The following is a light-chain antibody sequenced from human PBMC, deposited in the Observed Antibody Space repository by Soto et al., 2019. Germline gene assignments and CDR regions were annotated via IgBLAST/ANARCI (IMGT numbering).Light chain of an antibody. CDR2: DAS. V-gene: IGKV1-5*01. CDR1: QTINSW. Sequence: DIQMTQSPSTLSASVGDRVTITCRASQTINSWLAWYQQKPGKAPRLLIYDASSLESGVPSRFSGSGSGTEFTLTISSLQPDDFATYYSQQYSSYWTFGQGTKVDIK. J-gene: IGKJ1*01. CDR3: QQYSSYWT.